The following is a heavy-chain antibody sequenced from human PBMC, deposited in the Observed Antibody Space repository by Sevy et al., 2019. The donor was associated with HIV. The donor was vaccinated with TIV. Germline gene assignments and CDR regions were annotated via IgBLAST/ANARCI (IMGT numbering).Heavy chain of an antibody. CDR2: ISSSSSYI. Sequence: GGSLRLSCAASGFTFSSYSMNWVRQAPGKGLEWVSSISSSSSYIYYADSVKGRFTISRDNAKNSLYLQMNSLRAEDTAVYYCARDKGSERKNYYHYGMDVWGQGTTVTVSS. CDR3: ARDKGSERKNYYHYGMDV. CDR1: GFTFSSYS. V-gene: IGHV3-21*01. J-gene: IGHJ6*02.